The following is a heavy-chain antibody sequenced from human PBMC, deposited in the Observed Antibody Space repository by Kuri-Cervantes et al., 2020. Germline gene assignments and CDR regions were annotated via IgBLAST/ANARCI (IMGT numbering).Heavy chain of an antibody. J-gene: IGHJ6*02. CDR3: ARVGSRRGMDV. D-gene: IGHD2-15*01. CDR2: ISYDGSNK. V-gene: IGHV3-30*03. CDR1: GFTFSSYG. Sequence: GGSLRLSCAASGFTFSSYGMRWVRQAPGKGLERVAVISYDGSNKYYADSVKGRFTISRDNSKNTLYLQMNSLRAEDTAVYYCARVGSRRGMDVWGQGTAVTVSS.